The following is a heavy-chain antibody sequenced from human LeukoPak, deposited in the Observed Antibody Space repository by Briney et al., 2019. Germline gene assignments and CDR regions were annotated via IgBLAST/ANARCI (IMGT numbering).Heavy chain of an antibody. CDR3: ARVAYQLHYYYYYMDV. D-gene: IGHD2-2*01. CDR2: IYYSGST. J-gene: IGHJ6*03. CDR1: GGSISSGGYY. V-gene: IGHV4-31*03. Sequence: SQTLSLTCTVSGGSISSGGYYWGWIRQHPGKGLEWVGYIYYSGSTYYNPSLKSRATISVHTSKNKSSLNLSSVTAADTAVYYCARVAYQLHYYYYYMDVWGKGTTVTVSS.